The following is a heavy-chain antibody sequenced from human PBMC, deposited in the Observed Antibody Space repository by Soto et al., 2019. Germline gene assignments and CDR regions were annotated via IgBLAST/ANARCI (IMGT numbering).Heavy chain of an antibody. Sequence: QITLKESGPPLVKPTQTLTLTCTFSAFSLSTGGVGVGWIRQPPGKALEWLARIYWDDDKRYSPSLRSRPTTAKDPAKNPVDLTMTNMDPVDTATYYCIQSRCGGDCLQSYASYYYYGMDVWGQGTTVTVSS. CDR3: IQSRCGGDCLQSYASYYYYGMDV. V-gene: IGHV2-5*02. CDR1: AFSLSTGGVG. CDR2: IYWDDDK. D-gene: IGHD2-21*02. J-gene: IGHJ6*02.